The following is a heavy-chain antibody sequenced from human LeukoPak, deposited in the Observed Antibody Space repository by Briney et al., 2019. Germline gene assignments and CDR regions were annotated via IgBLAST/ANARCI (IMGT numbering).Heavy chain of an antibody. CDR1: GGSFSGYY. V-gene: IGHV4-34*01. J-gene: IGHJ4*02. Sequence: KPSETLSLTCAVYGGSFSGYYWSWIRQPPGKGLEWIGEINHSGSTNYNPSLKSRVTISVDTSKNQFSLKLSSVTAADTAVYYCARLTTTVGLLKTGSYADSWGQGTLVTVSS. CDR2: INHSGST. D-gene: IGHD1-26*01. CDR3: ARLTTTVGLLKTGSYADS.